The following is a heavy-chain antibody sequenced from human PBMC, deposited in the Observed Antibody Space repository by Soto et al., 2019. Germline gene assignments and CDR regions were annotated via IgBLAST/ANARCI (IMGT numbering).Heavy chain of an antibody. V-gene: IGHV4-31*03. CDR1: GGSISSGGNY. D-gene: IGHD6-13*01. CDR3: ARDPSIADFYGMDV. Sequence: QVQLQESGPGLVKRSQTLSLTCSVSGGSISSGGNYWNWIRQHPGKGLEWIGYIYYSGSTYYNPSLKSRVTISVDTSKNQFSLKLSSVTAADTAVYYCARDPSIADFYGMDVWGQGTTVTVSS. J-gene: IGHJ6*02. CDR2: IYYSGST.